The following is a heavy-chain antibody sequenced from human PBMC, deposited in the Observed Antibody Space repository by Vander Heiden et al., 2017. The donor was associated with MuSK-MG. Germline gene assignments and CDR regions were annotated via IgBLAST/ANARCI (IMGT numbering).Heavy chain of an antibody. D-gene: IGHD3-10*02. CDR3: VRDWGTLYGGHWFDP. V-gene: IGHV3-21*01. CDR1: GFTFSSYS. J-gene: IGHJ5*02. CDR2: ISGGTSYV. Sequence: EVQLVESGGGLVKPGGSLRLSCAASGFTFSSYSMNWVRQAPGKGLEWVSSISGGTSYVYYADSVKGRFTISRDNAKNSLYLQMNRLRGEDTAVYFCVRDWGTLYGGHWFDPWGQGTLVTVYS.